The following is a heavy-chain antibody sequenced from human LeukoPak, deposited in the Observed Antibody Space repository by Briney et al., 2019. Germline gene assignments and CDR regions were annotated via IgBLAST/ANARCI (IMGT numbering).Heavy chain of an antibody. CDR3: ARGFPTMVRGVIIRPDAFDI. Sequence: GGSLRLSCAASGFTFNNYEMNWVRQAPGKGLEWVSYISSSSTTIYYADSVKGRFTISRDDAKNSLYLQMNSLRAEDTAVYYCARGFPTMVRGVIIRPDAFDIWGQGTMVTVSS. CDR2: ISSSSTTI. V-gene: IGHV3-48*03. D-gene: IGHD3-10*01. CDR1: GFTFNNYE. J-gene: IGHJ3*02.